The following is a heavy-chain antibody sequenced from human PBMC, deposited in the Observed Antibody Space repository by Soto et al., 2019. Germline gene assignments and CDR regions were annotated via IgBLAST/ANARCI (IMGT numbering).Heavy chain of an antibody. J-gene: IGHJ6*02. Sequence: QVQLVESGGGLVRPGGSLRLSCEASGFTFRDYYMTWFRQAPGKGLEWLSYIDSSTKYTNYAASVKGRFTISRDNAKNSLYLQMNSLRADYTAVYYCAREYYYTMDVWGQGTMVTVSS. V-gene: IGHV3-11*05. CDR2: IDSSTKYT. CDR3: AREYYYTMDV. CDR1: GFTFRDYY.